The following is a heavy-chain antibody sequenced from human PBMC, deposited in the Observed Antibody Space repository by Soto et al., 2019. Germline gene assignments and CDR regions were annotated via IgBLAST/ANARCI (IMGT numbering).Heavy chain of an antibody. CDR2: ISGSGGST. D-gene: IGHD3-9*01. V-gene: IGHV3-23*01. J-gene: IGHJ4*02. CDR3: ANPRKLRYFDSLGGLFDY. CDR1: GFTFSSYA. Sequence: PGGSLRLSCAASGFTFSSYAMSWVRQAPGKGLEWVSAISGSGGSTYYADSVKGRFTISRDNSKNTLYLQMNSLRAEDTAVYYCANPRKLRYFDSLGGLFDYWGQGTLVTVSS.